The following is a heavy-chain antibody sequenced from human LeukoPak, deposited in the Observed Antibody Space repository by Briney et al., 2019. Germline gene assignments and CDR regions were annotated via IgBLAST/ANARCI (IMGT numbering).Heavy chain of an antibody. CDR3: ARVNKYYYDSSGYADY. CDR1: GGSISSYY. V-gene: IGHV4-4*07. Sequence: SETLSLTCTVSGGSISSYYWSWIRQPAGKGLEWIGRIYTSGSTNYNPSLKSRVTMSVDTSKNQFSPKLSSVTAADTAVYYCARVNKYYYDSSGYADYWGQGTLVTVSS. D-gene: IGHD3-22*01. J-gene: IGHJ4*02. CDR2: IYTSGST.